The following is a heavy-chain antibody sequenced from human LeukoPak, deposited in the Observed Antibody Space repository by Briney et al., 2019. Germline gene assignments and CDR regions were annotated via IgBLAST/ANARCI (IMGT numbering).Heavy chain of an antibody. D-gene: IGHD2-21*01. CDR2: INPNSGGT. J-gene: IGHJ4*02. CDR1: GYTFTGYY. V-gene: IGHV1-2*02. Sequence: GASVKVSCKASGYTFTGYYMHWVRQAPGQGLEWMGWINPNSGGTNYAQKFQGRVTMTRDTSISTAYMELSRLRSDDTAVYYCARVGTLAGVYSPAAYYFDYWGQGTLVTVSS. CDR3: ARVGTLAGVYSPAAYYFDY.